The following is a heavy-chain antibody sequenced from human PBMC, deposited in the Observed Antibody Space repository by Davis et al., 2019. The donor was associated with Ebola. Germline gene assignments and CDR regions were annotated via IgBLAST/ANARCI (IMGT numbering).Heavy chain of an antibody. V-gene: IGHV3-33*01. J-gene: IGHJ4*02. CDR2: IWYDGSNK. Sequence: GGSLRLSCAASGFTFSSYGMHWVRQAPGKGLEWVAVIWYDGSNKYYADSVKGRFTISRDNSKNTLYLQMNSLRAEDTAVYYCARGKGATNLDYWGQGTLVTVSS. D-gene: IGHD1-26*01. CDR1: GFTFSSYG. CDR3: ARGKGATNLDY.